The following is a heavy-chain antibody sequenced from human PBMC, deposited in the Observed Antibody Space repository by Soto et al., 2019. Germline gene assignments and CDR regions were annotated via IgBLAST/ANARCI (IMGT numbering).Heavy chain of an antibody. V-gene: IGHV1-8*01. CDR3: ARSWNKVGAAFALGYFDF. Sequence: ASVKVSCKASGYTFTSYDINWVRQATGQGLEWMGWMNPNSGNTGYAQRFQGRVTMTRNTSISTAYMELSSLRSDDTAVYYCARSWNKVGAAFALGYFDFWGLGTLVTVSS. J-gene: IGHJ4*02. CDR1: GYTFTSYD. D-gene: IGHD1-26*01. CDR2: MNPNSGNT.